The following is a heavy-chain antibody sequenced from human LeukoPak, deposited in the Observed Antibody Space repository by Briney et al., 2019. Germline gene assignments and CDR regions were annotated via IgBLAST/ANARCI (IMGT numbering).Heavy chain of an antibody. CDR3: AREFRYGHTPLLY. J-gene: IGHJ4*02. CDR2: ISSSGSTI. V-gene: IGHV3-11*01. D-gene: IGHD2-15*01. CDR1: GFTFSDYY. Sequence: GGSLRLSCAASGFTFSDYYMSWIRQAPGKGLEWVSYISSSGSTIYYADSVKGRFTISRDNAKNSLYLQMNSLRAEDTAVYYCAREFRYGHTPLLYWGQGTLVTVSS.